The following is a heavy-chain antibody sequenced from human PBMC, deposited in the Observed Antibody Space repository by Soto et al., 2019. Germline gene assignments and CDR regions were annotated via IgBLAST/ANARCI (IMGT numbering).Heavy chain of an antibody. CDR2: IYHSGST. D-gene: IGHD3-10*01. J-gene: IGHJ5*02. CDR3: ARDRRLITMVRGVSLWIDP. V-gene: IGHV4-30-2*01. Sequence: PSETLSLSCAVSGGSISSGGYSWSWIRQPPGKGLEWIGYIYHSGSTYYNPSLKSRVTISVDRSKNQFSLKLSSVTAADTAVYYCARDRRLITMVRGVSLWIDPWGQGTLVTVSS. CDR1: GGSISSGGYS.